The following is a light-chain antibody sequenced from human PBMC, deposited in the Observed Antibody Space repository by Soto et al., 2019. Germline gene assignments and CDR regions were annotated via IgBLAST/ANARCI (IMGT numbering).Light chain of an antibody. Sequence: QSVLTQPPSVSGTPGQRVTISCSGSSSNIGSNYVYWYQQLPGTAPKVLIYRNNQRPSGVPDRFSGSKSGTSASLAISGLRSEDDVYYYCAAWDDSLSGHYVFGTGTKVTVL. CDR2: RNN. CDR3: AAWDDSLSGHYV. J-gene: IGLJ1*01. V-gene: IGLV1-47*01. CDR1: SSNIGSNY.